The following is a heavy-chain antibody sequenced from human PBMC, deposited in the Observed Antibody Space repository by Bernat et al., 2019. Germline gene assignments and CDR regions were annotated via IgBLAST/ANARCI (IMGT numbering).Heavy chain of an antibody. Sequence: QVQLAQPGAEVKKPGASVKVSCKASGYIFTDYFIQWVRQAPGQGLEWMGRINSDTGVTTYTQKFKGRVTMTRYTSISTAYMELSSLTSDDAAVYYCARDLASTAFWEFDYWGQGAQVTVSS. D-gene: IGHD2-21*02. V-gene: IGHV1-2*06. CDR2: INSDTGVT. J-gene: IGHJ4*02. CDR3: ARDLASTAFWEFDY. CDR1: GYIFTDYF.